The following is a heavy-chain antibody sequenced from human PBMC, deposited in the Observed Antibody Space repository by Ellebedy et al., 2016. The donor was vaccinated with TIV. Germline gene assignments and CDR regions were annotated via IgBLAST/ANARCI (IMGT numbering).Heavy chain of an antibody. CDR2: TIPIFGTA. D-gene: IGHD5-24*01. Sequence: AASVKVSCKASGGTFSKYAINWVRQAPGQGLEWMGGTIPIFGTANYAQKLQGRITIIADESTSTAYMELSSLRSEDTAVYYCAIDRAPDGRNWYFDLWGRGTLVTVSS. CDR1: GGTFSKYA. CDR3: AIDRAPDGRNWYFDL. V-gene: IGHV1-69*13. J-gene: IGHJ2*01.